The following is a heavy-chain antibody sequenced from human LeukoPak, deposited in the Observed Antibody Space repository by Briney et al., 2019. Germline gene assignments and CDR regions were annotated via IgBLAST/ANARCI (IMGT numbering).Heavy chain of an antibody. CDR1: GFTFSTYA. V-gene: IGHV3-23*01. CDR3: ASHDYYESSLGYYFGY. Sequence: GGSLRLSCAASGFTFSTYAMSWVRQAPGKGLEWVSGISGSGAGTCYTDSVKGRFTISRDNSKNTVYLQMNSLRAEDTAVYYCASHDYYESSLGYYFGYWGQGTLVTVSS. J-gene: IGHJ4*02. D-gene: IGHD3-22*01. CDR2: ISGSGAGT.